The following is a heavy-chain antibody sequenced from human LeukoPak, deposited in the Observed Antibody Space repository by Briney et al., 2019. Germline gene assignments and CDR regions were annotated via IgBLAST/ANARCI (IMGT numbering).Heavy chain of an antibody. V-gene: IGHV3-9*01. CDR2: ISWSGDNI. CDR3: ARGVGVAITDAFDI. Sequence: GGSLRLSCAASGFTFDDYALHWVRQAPGRGLEWVSGISWSGDNIAFADSVKGRITISRDNANNPLFLQMNSLRVEDTALYYCARGVGVAITDAFDIWGQGTMVTVSS. J-gene: IGHJ3*02. D-gene: IGHD1-26*01. CDR1: GFTFDDYA.